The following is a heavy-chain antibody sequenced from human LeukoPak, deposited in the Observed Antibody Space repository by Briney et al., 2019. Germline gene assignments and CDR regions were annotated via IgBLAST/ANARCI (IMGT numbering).Heavy chain of an antibody. V-gene: IGHV3-7*01. CDR3: ARDSVVGWVIAAAFFDP. CDR1: GFTFSSYW. Sequence: GGSLRLSCAASGFTFSSYWMSWVRQAPGKGLEWVANIKQDGSEKYYVDSVKGRFTISRDNAKNSLYLQMNSLRAEDTAVYYCARDSVVGWVIAAAFFDPWGQGTLVTVSS. D-gene: IGHD6-13*01. J-gene: IGHJ5*02. CDR2: IKQDGSEK.